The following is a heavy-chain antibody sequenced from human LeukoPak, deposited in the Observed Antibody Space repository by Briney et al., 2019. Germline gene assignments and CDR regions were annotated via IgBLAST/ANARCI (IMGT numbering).Heavy chain of an antibody. D-gene: IGHD5-12*01. CDR1: GGSISSGGYS. CDR2: INHSGST. V-gene: IGHV4-30-2*01. CDR3: ARGRRWLQLRPLDY. J-gene: IGHJ4*02. Sequence: PSQTLSLTCAVSGGSISSGGYSWSWIRQPPGKGLEWIGEINHSGSTNYNPSLKSRVTISVDTSKNQFSLKLSSVTAADTAVYYCARGRRWLQLRPLDYWGQGTLVTVSS.